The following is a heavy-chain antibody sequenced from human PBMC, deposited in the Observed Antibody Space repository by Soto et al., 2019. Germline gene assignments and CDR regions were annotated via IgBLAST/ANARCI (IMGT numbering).Heavy chain of an antibody. D-gene: IGHD2-15*01. CDR3: ARGPHRILYDYYYGMDV. V-gene: IGHV1-69*12. Sequence: QVQLVQSGAEVKKPGSSVKVSCKASGGTFSSYAISWVRQAPGPGLEWMGGIIPILGTANYAQKFQGRVTITADESTSTDYMELSSLRSEDTAVYYCARGPHRILYDYYYGMDVWGHGTKVTVSS. J-gene: IGHJ6*02. CDR2: IIPILGTA. CDR1: GGTFSSYA.